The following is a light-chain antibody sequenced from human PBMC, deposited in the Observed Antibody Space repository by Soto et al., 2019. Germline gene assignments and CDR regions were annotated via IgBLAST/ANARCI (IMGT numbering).Light chain of an antibody. J-gene: IGKJ3*01. Sequence: IQLTQSPSSLSASVGDTVTITCRASQAIGSYFAWYQQRPGTAPKLLIYSASTLHSGVPSRFSGSGSGTDFTLPISSLQPEDFATYYCQQVDSYPRTFGPGTTVEI. V-gene: IGKV1-9*01. CDR2: SAS. CDR1: QAIGSY. CDR3: QQVDSYPRT.